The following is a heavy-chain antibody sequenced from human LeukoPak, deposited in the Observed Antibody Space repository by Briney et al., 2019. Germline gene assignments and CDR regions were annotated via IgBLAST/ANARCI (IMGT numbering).Heavy chain of an antibody. CDR1: GYTFTSYG. J-gene: IGHJ5*02. V-gene: IGHV1-18*01. CDR2: ISAYNGNI. CDR3: ARDHGIAAAGAWFDP. Sequence: ASVKVSCKASGYTFTSYGISWVRQAPGQGLEWMGWISAYNGNINYAQKLQGRVTMTTDTSTSTAYMELRSLRSDDTAVYYCARDHGIAAAGAWFDPWGQGTLVTVSS. D-gene: IGHD6-13*01.